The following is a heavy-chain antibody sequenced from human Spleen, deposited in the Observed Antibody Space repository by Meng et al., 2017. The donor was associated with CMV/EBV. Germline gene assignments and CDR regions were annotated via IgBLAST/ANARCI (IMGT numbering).Heavy chain of an antibody. Sequence: GESLKISCVASEFTLSNFGVHWVRQAPGKGLEWVSSITSGGTYRYYADSVKGRLTVSRDNAKNSLYLQMNSLTGEDTAVYYCARGPSDSPNYYGMDVWGQGTTVTVSS. CDR1: EFTLSNFG. J-gene: IGHJ6*02. D-gene: IGHD2-21*02. V-gene: IGHV3-21*01. CDR2: ITSGGTYR. CDR3: ARGPSDSPNYYGMDV.